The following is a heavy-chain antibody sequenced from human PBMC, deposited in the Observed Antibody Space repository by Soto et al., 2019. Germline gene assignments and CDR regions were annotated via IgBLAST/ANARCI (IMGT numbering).Heavy chain of an antibody. CDR3: AKEPVGPDWYFDL. CDR1: GFTLRRFA. Sequence: TGGALRLSCAASGFTLRRFALSLVRQAPGKGLEWVSGIRCSGISTHYADSVKGRFTVSRDNSKNTLYLQMNSLRAEDTAVYNCAKEPVGPDWYFDLWGRGTLVTVSS. CDR2: IRCSGIST. J-gene: IGHJ2*01. V-gene: IGHV3-23*01.